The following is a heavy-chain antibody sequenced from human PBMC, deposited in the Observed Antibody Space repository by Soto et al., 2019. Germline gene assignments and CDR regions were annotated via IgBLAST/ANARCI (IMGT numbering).Heavy chain of an antibody. Sequence: QVRLQESGPGLVKPSGTLSLTCAVSGGSISSSNWWTWFRQPPGKGLEWIGEIYHNGSTNYNPSRRRRATTSLATSTIPFSVTLSSVPAADTALCYCARGRDYAAGSNPYFFDSWGQGTLVTVSS. CDR1: GGSISSSNW. V-gene: IGHV4-4*02. D-gene: IGHD3-10*01. CDR2: IYHNGST. CDR3: ARGRDYAAGSNPYFFDS. J-gene: IGHJ4*02.